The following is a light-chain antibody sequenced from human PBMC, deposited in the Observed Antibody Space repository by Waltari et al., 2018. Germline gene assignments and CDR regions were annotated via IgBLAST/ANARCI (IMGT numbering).Light chain of an antibody. Sequence: SYEVTQPPSVSVSPGQTANIPCSGYHLGDRYTCWYQQKAGQSPVLVIYQDNKRPSGIPERFSGSNSGNTATLTISATQALDEADYYCQAWDRTIGVVFGGGTKLTVL. CDR1: HLGDRY. CDR3: QAWDRTIGVV. V-gene: IGLV3-1*01. CDR2: QDN. J-gene: IGLJ2*01.